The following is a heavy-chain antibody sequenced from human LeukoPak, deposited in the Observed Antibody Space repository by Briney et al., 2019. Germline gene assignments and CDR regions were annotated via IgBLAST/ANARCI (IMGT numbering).Heavy chain of an antibody. CDR1: RFTFSDYA. CDR2: ISSSGTTI. J-gene: IGHJ4*02. V-gene: IGHV3-48*03. D-gene: IGHD1-26*01. Sequence: GGSLRLSCAASRFTFSDYAMNWVRQAPGKGLEWISYISSSGTTIYYAGSVKGRFTISRDNARNSLYLQMNSLRAEDTAIYYCARGPYSGHYFDYWGQGTLATVSS. CDR3: ARGPYSGHYFDY.